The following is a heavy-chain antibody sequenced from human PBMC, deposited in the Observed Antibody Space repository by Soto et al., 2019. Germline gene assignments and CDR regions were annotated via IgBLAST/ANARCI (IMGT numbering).Heavy chain of an antibody. J-gene: IGHJ5*02. CDR3: ARDKNYDFWSGRNWFDP. CDR2: ISYDGSNK. D-gene: IGHD3-3*01. V-gene: IGHV3-30-3*01. Sequence: PGGSLRLSCAASGFTFRSYAMHWVRQAPGKGLEWVAVISYDGSNKYYADSVKGRFTISRDNSKNTLYLQMNSLRAEDTAVYYCARDKNYDFWSGRNWFDPWGQGTLVTVSS. CDR1: GFTFRSYA.